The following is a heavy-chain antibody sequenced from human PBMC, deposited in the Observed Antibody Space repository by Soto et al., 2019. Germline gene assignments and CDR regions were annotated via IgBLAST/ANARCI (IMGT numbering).Heavy chain of an antibody. CDR1: GFTFRNFA. D-gene: IGHD6-6*01. Sequence: GGSLRLSCVASGFTFRNFAMHWVRQAPGKGLEWVSLLSSHESNIFYADSVKGRFTISRDNAKNSLYLQMNSLRADDAAVYFCARQAARNYFDYWGQGTPVTVSS. CDR2: LSSHESNI. CDR3: ARQAARNYFDY. J-gene: IGHJ4*02. V-gene: IGHV3-30*03.